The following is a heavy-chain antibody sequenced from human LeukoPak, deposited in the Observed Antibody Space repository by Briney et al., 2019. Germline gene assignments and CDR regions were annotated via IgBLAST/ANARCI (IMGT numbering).Heavy chain of an antibody. J-gene: IGHJ4*02. D-gene: IGHD6-13*01. CDR1: GFSVSSNY. V-gene: IGHV3-53*01. CDR3: ARGGAAAVPYYFDY. CDR2: IYIGGST. Sequence: GGSLRLSCAASGFSVSSNYMSWVRQAPGKGLEWVSVIYIGGSTYYADSVKGRFTISRDNSKNTLYLQMNSLRAEDTAVYYCARGGAAAVPYYFDYWGQGTLVTVSS.